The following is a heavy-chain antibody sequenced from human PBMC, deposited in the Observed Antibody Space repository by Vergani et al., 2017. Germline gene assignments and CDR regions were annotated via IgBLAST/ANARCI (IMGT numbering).Heavy chain of an antibody. J-gene: IGHJ6*02. V-gene: IGHV4-59*01. CDR2: IYYSGST. CDR1: GGSISSYY. CDR3: ARMDYGVNPYYYVMDV. Sequence: QVQLQQWGAGLLKPSETLSLTCAVYGGSISSYYWSWIRQPPGKGLEWIGYIYYSGSTNYNPSLKSRVTISVDTSKNQFSLKLSSVTAADTAVYYCARMDYGVNPYYYVMDVWGQGP. D-gene: IGHD4-17*01.